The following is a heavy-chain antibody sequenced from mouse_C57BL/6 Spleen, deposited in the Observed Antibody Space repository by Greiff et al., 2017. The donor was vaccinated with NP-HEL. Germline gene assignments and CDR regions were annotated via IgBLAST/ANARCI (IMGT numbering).Heavy chain of an antibody. V-gene: IGHV1-26*01. CDR2: INPNNGGT. J-gene: IGHJ1*03. Sequence: EVQLQQSGPELVKPGASVKISCKASGYTFTDYYMNWVKQSHGKSLEWIGDINPNNGGTSYNQKFKGKATLTVDKSSSTAYMELRSLTSEDSAVYYCASGYDYGGYFDVWGTGTTVTVSS. CDR3: ASGYDYGGYFDV. CDR1: GYTFTDYY. D-gene: IGHD2-4*01.